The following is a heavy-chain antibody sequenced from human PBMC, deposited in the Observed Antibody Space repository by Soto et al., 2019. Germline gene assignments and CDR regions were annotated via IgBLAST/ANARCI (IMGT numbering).Heavy chain of an antibody. CDR1: GYTFTSCG. CDR3: ARREFITMVRGVSYYMDV. J-gene: IGHJ6*03. Sequence: GASVKVSCKASGYTFTSCGISWVRQAPGQGLEWMGWISAYNGNTNYAQKLQGRVTMTTDTSTSTAYMELRSLRSDDTAVYYCARREFITMVRGVSYYMDVWGKGTTVTVSS. CDR2: ISAYNGNT. D-gene: IGHD3-10*01. V-gene: IGHV1-18*01.